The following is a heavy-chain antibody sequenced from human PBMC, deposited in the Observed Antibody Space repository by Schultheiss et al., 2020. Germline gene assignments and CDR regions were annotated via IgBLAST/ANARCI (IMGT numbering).Heavy chain of an antibody. CDR1: GGSISSYY. V-gene: IGHV4-59*01. Sequence: ESLKISCTVSGGSISSYYWSWIRQPPGKGLEWIGYIYYSGSTNYNPSLKSRVTISVDTSKNQFSLKLSSVTAADTAVYYCARGIGKTFFAFDIWGQGTMVTVSS. CDR2: IYYSGST. D-gene: IGHD1-26*01. CDR3: ARGIGKTFFAFDI. J-gene: IGHJ3*02.